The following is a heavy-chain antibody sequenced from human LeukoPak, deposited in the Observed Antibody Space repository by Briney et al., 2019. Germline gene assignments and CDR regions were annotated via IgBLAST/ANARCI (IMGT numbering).Heavy chain of an antibody. J-gene: IGHJ5*02. CDR2: INPNSGGT. CDR3: ARGPIVVVPAAKGSGWFDP. V-gene: IGHV1-2*02. Sequence: ASVKVSRKTSGYTFTAYYMHWVRQAPGQGLEWMGWINPNSGGTNYAQKFQGRVTMTRDTSITAAYMELSRLRSDDTAVYYCARGPIVVVPAAKGSGWFDPWGRGTLVTVSS. CDR1: GYTFTAYY. D-gene: IGHD2-2*01.